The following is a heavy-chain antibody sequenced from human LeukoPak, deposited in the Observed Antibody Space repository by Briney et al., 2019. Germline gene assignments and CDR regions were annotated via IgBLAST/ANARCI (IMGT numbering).Heavy chain of an antibody. J-gene: IGHJ4*02. Sequence: PGGSLRLSCAASGFTFSSYAMSWVRQAPGKGLEWVSAISGSGGSTYYADSVKGRFTISRDNSKNTLYLQMNSLRAKDTAVYYCAKGKVPAGQPGGFDYWGQGTLVTVSS. CDR3: AKGKVPAGQPGGFDY. D-gene: IGHD2-2*01. CDR2: ISGSGGST. CDR1: GFTFSSYA. V-gene: IGHV3-23*01.